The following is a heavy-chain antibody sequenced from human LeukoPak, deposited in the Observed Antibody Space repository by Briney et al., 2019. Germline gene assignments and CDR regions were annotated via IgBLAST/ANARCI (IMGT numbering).Heavy chain of an antibody. Sequence: ASVKVSCKASGYTFTSYYVHRVRQAPGQGLEWMGIINPSGGSTSYAQKFQGRVTMTRDTSTSTVYMELSSLRSEDTAVYYCARTKIKYSGSYATYYFDYWGQGTLVTVSS. CDR3: ARTKIKYSGSYATYYFDY. CDR2: INPSGGST. CDR1: GYTFTSYY. J-gene: IGHJ4*02. D-gene: IGHD1-26*01. V-gene: IGHV1-46*01.